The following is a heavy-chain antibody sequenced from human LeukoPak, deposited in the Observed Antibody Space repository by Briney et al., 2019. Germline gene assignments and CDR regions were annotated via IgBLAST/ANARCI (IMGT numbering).Heavy chain of an antibody. Sequence: SETLSLTCTVSGDSISSYYWSWIRQPPGKGLEWIGYISYSGTTNYNPSLKSRVTISVDTSKNQFSLKLSSVTAADTAVYYCARGPAHIAVAGPYYFDYWGQGTLVTVSS. CDR3: ARGPAHIAVAGPYYFDY. J-gene: IGHJ4*02. CDR1: GDSISSYY. CDR2: ISYSGTT. V-gene: IGHV4-59*01. D-gene: IGHD6-19*01.